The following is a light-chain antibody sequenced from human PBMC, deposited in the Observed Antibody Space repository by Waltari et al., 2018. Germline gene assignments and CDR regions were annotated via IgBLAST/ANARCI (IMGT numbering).Light chain of an antibody. CDR1: QSVLYSSDNKNY. Sequence: DIVMTQSPDSLAVSLGARATIDCKSSQSVLYSSDNKNYLAWYQQKPGQPPKLLISWASIRESGVPDRFSGSGSGTDFTLTISSLQAEDVTVYYCQQYYTPLIFGGGTKVEIK. J-gene: IGKJ4*01. V-gene: IGKV4-1*01. CDR3: QQYYTPLI. CDR2: WAS.